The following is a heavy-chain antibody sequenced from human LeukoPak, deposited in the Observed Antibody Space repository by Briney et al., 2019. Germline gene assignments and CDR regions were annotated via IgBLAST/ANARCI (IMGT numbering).Heavy chain of an antibody. D-gene: IGHD1-26*01. Sequence: ASVKVSCKASGYTFTSYGISWVRQAPGQGLEWMGWISAYNGNTNYAQKLQGRVTMTTDTSTGTAYMELRSLRSDDTAVYYCARVYGGSYSDSAFDIWGQGTMVTVSS. CDR1: GYTFTSYG. CDR3: ARVYGGSYSDSAFDI. CDR2: ISAYNGNT. J-gene: IGHJ3*02. V-gene: IGHV1-18*01.